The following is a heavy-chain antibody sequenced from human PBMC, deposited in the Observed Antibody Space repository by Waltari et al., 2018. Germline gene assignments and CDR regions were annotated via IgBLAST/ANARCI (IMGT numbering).Heavy chain of an antibody. Sequence: QVQLVEXGGGVVQPGRXLRLSXAASGXTLSSYGMNWVRQAPGKWGEVVAVILYXGSNKYYAXSVKXRFXISXXXSXNTLYLQXXXLRAXDTAVYYCAXXYYGMDVXGQGTTVTVXS. CDR2: ILYXGSNK. D-gene: IGHD6-6*01. CDR3: AXXYYGMDV. J-gene: IGHJ6*02. CDR1: GXTLSSYG. V-gene: IGHV3-33*01.